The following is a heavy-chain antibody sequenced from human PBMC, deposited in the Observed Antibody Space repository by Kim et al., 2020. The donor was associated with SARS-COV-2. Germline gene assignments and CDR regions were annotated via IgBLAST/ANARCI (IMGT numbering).Heavy chain of an antibody. CDR3: ARATPEYYDILTPDAFDI. CDR2: IYYSGST. J-gene: IGHJ3*02. V-gene: IGHV4-31*03. Sequence: SETLSLTCTVSGGSISSGGYYWSWIRQHPGKGLEWIGYIYYSGSTYYNPSLKSRVTISVDTSKNQFSLKLSSVTAADTAVYYCARATPEYYDILTPDAFDIWGQGTMVTVSS. D-gene: IGHD3-9*01. CDR1: GGSISSGGYY.